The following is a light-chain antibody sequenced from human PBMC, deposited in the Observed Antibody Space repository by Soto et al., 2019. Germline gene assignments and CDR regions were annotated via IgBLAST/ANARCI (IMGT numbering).Light chain of an antibody. V-gene: IGKV1-39*01. CDR2: AAS. J-gene: IGKJ4*01. CDR1: HTISTY. CDR3: QQSYTTPLT. Sequence: DIQMTQSPSSLSASIGDRVTIPCRASHTISTYLNWYQQKPGKAPKLLIYAASNLQRGVPSRFSGSGSGTDFTLTISSLQPEDFATYYCQQSYTTPLTFGGGTKVEI.